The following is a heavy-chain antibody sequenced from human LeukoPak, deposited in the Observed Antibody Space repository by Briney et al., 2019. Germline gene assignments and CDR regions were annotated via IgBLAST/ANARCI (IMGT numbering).Heavy chain of an antibody. Sequence: SETLSLTCTVSGASISSSSYYWGWIRQPPGKGLEWIGSIYYSGSTYYNPSLKSRVTISVDTSKNQFSLKLSSVTAADAAVYYCARDLGYSGFDWAPWGQGTLVTVSS. CDR3: ARDLGYSGFDWAP. V-gene: IGHV4-39*07. CDR2: IYYSGST. D-gene: IGHD5-12*01. J-gene: IGHJ5*02. CDR1: GASISSSSYY.